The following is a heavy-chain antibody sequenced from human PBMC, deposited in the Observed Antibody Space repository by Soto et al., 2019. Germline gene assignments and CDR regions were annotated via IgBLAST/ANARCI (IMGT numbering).Heavy chain of an antibody. CDR3: ATWHEREHAYDV. V-gene: IGHV3-53*01. CDR1: GLTISGKKY. Sequence: GGSLRLSCAAFGLTISGKKYVAWVRQAPGKGLEWVSALYDVDGSFYADSVKGRFTTSSDSSKTTVYLQMDDLRPDDTAVYYCATWHEREHAYDVWGQGTTVTVSS. D-gene: IGHD1-1*01. CDR2: LYDVDGS. J-gene: IGHJ3*01.